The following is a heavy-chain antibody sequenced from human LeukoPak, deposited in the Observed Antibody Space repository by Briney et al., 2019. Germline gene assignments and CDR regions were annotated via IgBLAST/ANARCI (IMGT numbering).Heavy chain of an antibody. V-gene: IGHV1-24*01. CDR3: ATMRPAGYFDY. J-gene: IGHJ4*02. CDR1: GYTXTELS. CDR2: FDPEDGET. D-gene: IGHD6-19*01. Sequence: ASVKVSCKVSGYTXTELSMHGVRQAPGKGLEWMGGFDPEDGETIYAQKFQGRVTKTEDTSTDTTYMELNSLRSEDTAAYYCATMRPAGYFDYWGQGTLVTVSS.